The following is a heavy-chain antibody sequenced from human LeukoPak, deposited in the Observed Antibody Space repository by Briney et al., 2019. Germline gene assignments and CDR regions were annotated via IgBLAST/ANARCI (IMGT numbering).Heavy chain of an antibody. CDR2: INPNSGGT. Sequence: ASVKVSCKASGYTFTGYYMHWVRQAPGQGLEWMGWINPNSGGTNYAQKFQGRVTMTRDTSISTAYMELSRLRSDDTAVYYCARDLWYYHGSGSYSQLYYFDYWGQGTLVTVSS. CDR1: GYTFTGYY. D-gene: IGHD3-10*01. CDR3: ARDLWYYHGSGSYSQLYYFDY. J-gene: IGHJ4*02. V-gene: IGHV1-2*02.